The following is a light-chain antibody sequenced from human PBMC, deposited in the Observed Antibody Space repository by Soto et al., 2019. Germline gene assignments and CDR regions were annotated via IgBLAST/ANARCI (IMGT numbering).Light chain of an antibody. J-gene: IGLJ2*01. CDR1: SSNIGSNT. V-gene: IGLV1-44*01. Sequence: QSVLTQPPSASGTPGQRVTISCSGSSSNIGSNTVNWYQQLPGTAPKLLIYSNNQRPSGVPDRFSGSKSGTSASLAISGLQSEDEDDYYCAAWDDSLNAPVFGGGTKLTVL. CDR3: AAWDDSLNAPV. CDR2: SNN.